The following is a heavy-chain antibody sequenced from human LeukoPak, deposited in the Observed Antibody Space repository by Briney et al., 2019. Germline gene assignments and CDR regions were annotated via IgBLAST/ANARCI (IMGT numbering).Heavy chain of an antibody. V-gene: IGHV3-9*01. CDR1: GFTFDDYA. CDR2: ISWSSGSI. Sequence: GRSLRLSCSASGFTFDDYAMHWVWQAPGKGLEWVSTISWSSGSIGYADSVKGRFTISRDNAKNSLYLQMNSLRPEDTALYYCAKDGGLGGVPAATDFDYWGQGTLFTVSS. D-gene: IGHD2-2*01. J-gene: IGHJ4*02. CDR3: AKDGGLGGVPAATDFDY.